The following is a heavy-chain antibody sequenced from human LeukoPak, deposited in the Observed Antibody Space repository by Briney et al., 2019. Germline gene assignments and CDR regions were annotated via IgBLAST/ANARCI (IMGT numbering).Heavy chain of an antibody. D-gene: IGHD3-3*01. CDR2: IWYDGSNK. CDR3: ARDYDFWSGYYYYGMDV. Sequence: PGGSLGLSCAASGFTFSSYGMHWVRQAPGKGLEWVAVIWYDGSNKYYADSVKGRFTISRDNSKNTLYLQMNSLRAEDTAVYYCARDYDFWSGYYYYGMDVWGQGTTVTVSS. CDR1: GFTFSSYG. V-gene: IGHV3-33*01. J-gene: IGHJ6*02.